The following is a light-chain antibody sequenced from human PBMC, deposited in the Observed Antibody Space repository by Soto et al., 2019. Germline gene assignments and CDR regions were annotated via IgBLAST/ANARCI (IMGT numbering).Light chain of an antibody. CDR2: DAS. Sequence: EIVLTQSPATLSLSPGERATLSCRASRSVSTFLAWYQQKPGQAPRLLIYDASKRATGVPTRFSGSGSGTDFTLTISSLEPEDFAVYYCQQRSNWPLTFGGGTKVEIK. J-gene: IGKJ4*01. CDR1: RSVSTF. CDR3: QQRSNWPLT. V-gene: IGKV3-11*01.